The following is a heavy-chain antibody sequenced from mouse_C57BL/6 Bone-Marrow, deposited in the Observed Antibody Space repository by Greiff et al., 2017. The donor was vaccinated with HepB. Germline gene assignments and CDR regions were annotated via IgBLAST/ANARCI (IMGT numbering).Heavy chain of an antibody. V-gene: IGHV2-2*01. CDR1: GFSLTSYG. CDR2: IWSGGST. J-gene: IGHJ1*03. Sequence: VQLQQSGPGLVQPSQSLSITCTVSGFSLTSYGVHWVRQSPGKGLEWLGVIWSGGSTDYNAAFISRLSISKDNSKSQVFFKMNSLQADDTAIYYCASNWSWYFDVWGTGTTVTVSS. CDR3: ASNWSWYFDV.